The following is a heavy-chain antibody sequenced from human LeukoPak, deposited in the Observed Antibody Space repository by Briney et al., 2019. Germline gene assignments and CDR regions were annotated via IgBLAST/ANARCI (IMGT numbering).Heavy chain of an antibody. Sequence: ASVKVSCKVSGYTLTELSMHWVRQAPGKGLEWMGGFDPEDGETVYAQKFQGRVTMIEDTSTDTVYMELSSLRSEDTAVYYCATEANSYYYYWGQGTLVTVSS. V-gene: IGHV1-24*01. D-gene: IGHD3-22*01. CDR1: GYTLTELS. CDR2: FDPEDGET. CDR3: ATEANSYYYY. J-gene: IGHJ4*02.